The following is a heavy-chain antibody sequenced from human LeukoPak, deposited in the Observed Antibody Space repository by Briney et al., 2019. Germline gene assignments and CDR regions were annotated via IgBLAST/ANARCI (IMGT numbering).Heavy chain of an antibody. CDR1: GFTVSSNY. V-gene: IGHV3-66*01. J-gene: IGHJ6*02. Sequence: AGGSLRLYCAASGFTVSSNYMSWVRQAPGKGLEWVSVIYSGGSTYYADSVKGRFTISRDNSKNTLYLQMNSLRAEDTAVYYCARTNRFLLMDVWGQGTTVTVSS. D-gene: IGHD2-8*01. CDR3: ARTNRFLLMDV. CDR2: IYSGGST.